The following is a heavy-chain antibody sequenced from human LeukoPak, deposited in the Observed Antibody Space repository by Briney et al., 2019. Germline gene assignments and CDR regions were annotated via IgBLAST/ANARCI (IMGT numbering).Heavy chain of an antibody. D-gene: IGHD3-22*01. CDR2: ISSSSSTI. J-gene: IGHJ4*02. Sequence: GGSLRLSCAASGFTFSSYSMNWVRQAPGKGLEWVSYISSSSSTIYYADSVKGRFTISRDNAKNSLYLQMNSLRADDTAVYYCARSTYYYDSSGYSSGHFDYWGQGTLVTVSS. CDR1: GFTFSSYS. CDR3: ARSTYYYDSSGYSSGHFDY. V-gene: IGHV3-48*04.